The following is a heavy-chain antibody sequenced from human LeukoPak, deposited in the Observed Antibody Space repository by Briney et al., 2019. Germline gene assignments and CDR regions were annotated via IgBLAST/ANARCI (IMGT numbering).Heavy chain of an antibody. CDR2: FDPEDGET. CDR3: ATLISTVTTTWAHYYYGMDV. CDR1: GYTLTELS. J-gene: IGHJ6*02. D-gene: IGHD4-17*01. Sequence: GASVKVSCKVSGYTLTELSLHWVRQAPGKGLEWVGGFDPEDGETIYAQKFQGRVTMSEDTSTDTAYMELSSLRSEDTAVYYCATLISTVTTTWAHYYYGMDVWGQGTTVTVSS. V-gene: IGHV1-24*01.